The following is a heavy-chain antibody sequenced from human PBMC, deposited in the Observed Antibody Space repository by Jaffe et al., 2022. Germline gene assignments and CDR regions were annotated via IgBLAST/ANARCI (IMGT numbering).Heavy chain of an antibody. V-gene: IGHV4-59*01. J-gene: IGHJ3*02. CDR1: GGSISSYY. Sequence: QVQLQESGPGLVKPSETLSLTCTVSGGSISSYYWSWIRQPPGKGLEWIGYIYYSGSTNYNPSLKSRVTISVDTSKNQFSLKLSSVTAADTAVYYCARERGYYDSSGAFDIWGQGTMVTVSS. CDR3: ARERGYYDSSGAFDI. D-gene: IGHD3-22*01. CDR2: IYYSGST.